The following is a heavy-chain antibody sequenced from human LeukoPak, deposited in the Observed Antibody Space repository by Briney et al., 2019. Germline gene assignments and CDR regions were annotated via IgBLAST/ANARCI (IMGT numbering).Heavy chain of an antibody. CDR1: GFTVSSNY. D-gene: IGHD3-10*01. CDR3: ANLPRGDY. CDR2: IYSSGST. J-gene: IGHJ4*02. V-gene: IGHV3-53*01. Sequence: GGSLRLSCAASGFTVSSNYMTWVRQAPGKGLEWVSIIYSSGSTYYADSLKGRFTISRDNSKNTVYLQMSSLRAEGTAVYYCANLPRGDYWGQGTLVTVSS.